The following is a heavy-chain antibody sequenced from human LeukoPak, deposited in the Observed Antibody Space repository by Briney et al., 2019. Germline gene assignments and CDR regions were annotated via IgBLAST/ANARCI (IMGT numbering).Heavy chain of an antibody. CDR3: ARGRRVGLPSGYYYYGMDV. CDR1: GYTFTSYY. V-gene: IGHV1-46*01. J-gene: IGHJ6*02. CDR2: INPSGGST. Sequence: ASVKVSCKASGYTFTSYYMHWVRQAPGQGLEWMGIINPSGGSTSYAQKFQGRVTMTRDTSTSTVYMELSSLRSEDTAVYYCARGRRVGLPSGYYYYGMDVWSQGTTVTVSS. D-gene: IGHD2-15*01.